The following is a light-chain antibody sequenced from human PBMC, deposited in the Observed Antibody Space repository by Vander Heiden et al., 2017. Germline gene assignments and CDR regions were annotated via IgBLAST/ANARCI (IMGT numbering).Light chain of an antibody. CDR1: TSNIGNNY. CDR3: GTWDSSRSSWV. CDR2: ENS. Sequence: QSVLPQPPSVSAAPGQKVTVSCSGSTSNIGNNYVPWYQQLPGTGPKFLIYENSKRPSGIPDRFSGSKSGTSATLGITGLQTGDEADYYCGTWDSSRSSWVFGGGTKLTVL. V-gene: IGLV1-51*02. J-gene: IGLJ3*02.